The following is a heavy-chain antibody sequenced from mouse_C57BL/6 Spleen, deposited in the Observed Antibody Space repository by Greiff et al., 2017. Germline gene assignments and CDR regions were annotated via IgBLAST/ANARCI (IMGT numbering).Heavy chain of an antibody. Sequence: VQLVESGAELVRPGASVTLSCKASGYTFTDYEMNWVKQTPVHGLEWIGAIDPETGGTAYNQKFKGKAILTADKSSSTAYMELRSLTSEDSAVYYCTREGQLRDVFAYWGQGTLVTVSA. D-gene: IGHD3-2*02. V-gene: IGHV1-15*01. J-gene: IGHJ3*01. CDR2: IDPETGGT. CDR1: GYTFTDYE. CDR3: TREGQLRDVFAY.